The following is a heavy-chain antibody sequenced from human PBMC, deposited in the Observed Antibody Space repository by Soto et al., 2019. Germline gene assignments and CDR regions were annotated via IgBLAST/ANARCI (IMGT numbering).Heavy chain of an antibody. V-gene: IGHV4-34*01. CDR3: ARCRDVVVPAAINFDY. Sequence: SETLSLTCAVDGGSFSGYYWSWIRQPPGKGLEWIGEINHSGSTNYNPSLKSRVTISVDTSKNQFSLKLSSVTAADTAVYYCARCRDVVVPAAINFDYWGQGTLVTVSS. CDR2: INHSGST. J-gene: IGHJ4*02. CDR1: GGSFSGYY. D-gene: IGHD2-2*02.